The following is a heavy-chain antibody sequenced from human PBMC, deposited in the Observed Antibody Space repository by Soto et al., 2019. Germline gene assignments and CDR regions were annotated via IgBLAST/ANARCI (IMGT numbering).Heavy chain of an antibody. V-gene: IGHV4-31*03. Sequence: SETLSLTCTVSGGSISSGGYYWSWIRQHPGKGLEWIGYIYYSGSTYYNPSLKSRVTISVDTSKNQFSLKLSSVTAADTAVYYCARGRNYYGSGVHLDYWGQETLVTVSS. CDR1: GGSISSGGYY. J-gene: IGHJ4*02. D-gene: IGHD3-10*01. CDR2: IYYSGST. CDR3: ARGRNYYGSGVHLDY.